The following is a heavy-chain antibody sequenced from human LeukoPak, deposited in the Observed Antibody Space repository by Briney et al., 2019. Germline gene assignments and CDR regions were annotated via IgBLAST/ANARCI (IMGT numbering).Heavy chain of an antibody. Sequence: GRSLRLSCAASGFTFSSYAMHWVRQAPGKGLEWVAVISYDGSNKYYADSVKGRFTISRDNAKNSLYLQMNSLRAEDTAVYYCARVRGGNSGVDYWGQGTLVTVSS. V-gene: IGHV3-30-3*01. CDR3: ARVRGGNSGVDY. J-gene: IGHJ4*02. D-gene: IGHD4-23*01. CDR1: GFTFSSYA. CDR2: ISYDGSNK.